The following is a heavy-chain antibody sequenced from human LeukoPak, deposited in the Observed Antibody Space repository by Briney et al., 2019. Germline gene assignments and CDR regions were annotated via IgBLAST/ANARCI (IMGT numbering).Heavy chain of an antibody. CDR1: GYPFTTYD. Sequence: ASVKVSCKASGYPFTTYDINWVRQAPGQGLEWVAWMNPNSGNTGYAQKFQGRVTMTRNTSISTAYMELSSLRSEDTAVYYCAIYYSSGWGNWFDPWGQGTLVTVSS. V-gene: IGHV1-8*01. D-gene: IGHD6-19*01. CDR3: AIYYSSGWGNWFDP. CDR2: MNPNSGNT. J-gene: IGHJ5*02.